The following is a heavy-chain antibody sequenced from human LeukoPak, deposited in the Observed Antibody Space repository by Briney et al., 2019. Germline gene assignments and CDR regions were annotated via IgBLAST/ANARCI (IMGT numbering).Heavy chain of an antibody. CDR1: GGSISSSNW. D-gene: IGHD1-26*01. Sequence: SGTLSLTCAVSGGSISSSNWWSWVRQPPGKGLEWIGSIYYSGGTYYNPSLKSRVTISVDTSKNQFSLKLSSVTAADTAVYYCARGLRGSYLGYYFDYWGQGTLVTVSS. J-gene: IGHJ4*02. CDR3: ARGLRGSYLGYYFDY. CDR2: IYYSGGT. V-gene: IGHV4-4*02.